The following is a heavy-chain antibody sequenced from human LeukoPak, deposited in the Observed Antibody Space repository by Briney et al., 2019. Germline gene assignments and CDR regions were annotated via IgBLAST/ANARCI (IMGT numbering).Heavy chain of an antibody. CDR1: GFTFSSYW. V-gene: IGHV3-7*03. CDR2: IKQDGSEK. CDR3: ASYSSGWYWYY. D-gene: IGHD6-19*01. Sequence: GGSLRLSCAASGFTFSSYWMSWVRQAPGKGLEWVANIKQDGSEKYHVDSVKGRFTISRDNAKNSLYLQMNSLRAEDTAVYYCASYSSGWYWYYWGQGTLVTVSS. J-gene: IGHJ4*02.